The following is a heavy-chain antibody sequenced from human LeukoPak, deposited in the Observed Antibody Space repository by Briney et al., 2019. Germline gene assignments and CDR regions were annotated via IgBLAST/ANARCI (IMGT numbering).Heavy chain of an antibody. V-gene: IGHV1-8*01. CDR3: ARDAIYCSSTSCSTNWFDP. CDR1: GYTFTSYD. J-gene: IGHJ5*02. D-gene: IGHD2-2*02. CDR2: MNPNSGNK. Sequence: ASVKVSCKASGYTFTSYDINWVRQATGQGLEWMRWMNPNSGNKGYAQKFQGRVTMTRNTSISTAYMELSSLRSEDTAVYYCARDAIYCSSTSCSTNWFDPWGQGTLVTVSS.